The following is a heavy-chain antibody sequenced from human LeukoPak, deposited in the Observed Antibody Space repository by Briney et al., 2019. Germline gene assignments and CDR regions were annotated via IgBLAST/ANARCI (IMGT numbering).Heavy chain of an antibody. CDR1: GFTFSDSY. CDR2: ITTSGSTI. D-gene: IGHD1-1*01. J-gene: IGHJ4*02. Sequence: PGGSLRLSCAASGFTFSDSYMTWIRQAPGKGLEWVSYITTSGSTIYADYLKGRFAISRDNAKNSLYLQMNSLRAEDTAVYYCAREDNSNWNIDYWGQGTLVTVFS. CDR3: AREDNSNWNIDY. V-gene: IGHV3-11*04.